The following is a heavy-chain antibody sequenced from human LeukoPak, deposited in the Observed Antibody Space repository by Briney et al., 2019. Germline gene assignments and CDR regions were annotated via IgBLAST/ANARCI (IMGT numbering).Heavy chain of an antibody. J-gene: IGHJ4*02. D-gene: IGHD4-17*01. CDR3: ARGSYGDLDY. Sequence: PSETLSLTCTVSGGSISTYYWSWIRQPPGKGLEWIGYTYYSGSTYYNPSLKSRVTISVDTSKNQFSLKLSSVTAADTAVYYCARGSYGDLDYWGQGTLVTVSS. CDR1: GGSISTYY. V-gene: IGHV4-59*01. CDR2: TYYSGST.